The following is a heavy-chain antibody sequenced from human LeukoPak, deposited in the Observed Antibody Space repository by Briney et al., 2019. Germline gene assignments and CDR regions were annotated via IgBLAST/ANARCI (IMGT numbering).Heavy chain of an antibody. CDR1: GASISSYY. V-gene: IGHV4-59*08. D-gene: IGHD6-13*01. J-gene: IGHJ4*02. CDR2: ISYSGSP. CDR3: ARVGHIVAAGTYDW. Sequence: SETLSLTCTVSGASISSYYWSWIRQPPGKGLEWIGYISYSGSPNYNPSLKSRVTISADTSKNQFSLNLSSVTAADTAVYYCARVGHIVAAGTYDWWGQGTLDTVSS.